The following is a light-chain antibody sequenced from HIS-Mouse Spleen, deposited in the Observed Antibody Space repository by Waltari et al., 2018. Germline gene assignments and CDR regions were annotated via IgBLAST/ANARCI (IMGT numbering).Light chain of an antibody. J-gene: IGLJ1*01. CDR3: CSYAGSYTYV. CDR1: SSDVGGYNY. CDR2: DVS. Sequence: QAALTQPRSVSGSPGQSVTISCTGTSSDVGGYNYVSWYQQHPGKAPKLMIYDVSKRPSEVPDRFSGSKSGNTASLTISGLQAEDEADYYCCSYAGSYTYVFGTGTKVTVL. V-gene: IGLV2-11*01.